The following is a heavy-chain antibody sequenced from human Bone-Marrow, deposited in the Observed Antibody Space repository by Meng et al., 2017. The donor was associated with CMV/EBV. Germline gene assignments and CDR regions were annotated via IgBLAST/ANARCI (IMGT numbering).Heavy chain of an antibody. V-gene: IGHV3-30*04. D-gene: IGHD2-8*01. Sequence: GESLKISCAASGFTFSSYAMHWVRQAPGKGLEWVAVISYDGSNKYYADSVKGRFTISRDNSKNTLYLQMNSLRAEDTAVYYCARGLMLYQVHYYDMDVWGQGTTVTVSS. J-gene: IGHJ6*02. CDR2: ISYDGSNK. CDR3: ARGLMLYQVHYYDMDV. CDR1: GFTFSSYA.